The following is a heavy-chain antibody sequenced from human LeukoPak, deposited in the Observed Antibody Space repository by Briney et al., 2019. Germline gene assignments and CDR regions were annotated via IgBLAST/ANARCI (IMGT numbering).Heavy chain of an antibody. CDR3: ARHRSSWLIDY. J-gene: IGHJ4*02. Sequence: GGSLRLSCAASGFTSNSYPMSWVRQAPWERLQWVSGISDSGGNTYYADSVRGRFTISRDNSKNTLYLQMNSLRAEDTAVYYCARHRSSWLIDYWGQGTLVTVSS. V-gene: IGHV3-23*01. D-gene: IGHD6-6*01. CDR1: GFTSNSYP. CDR2: ISDSGGNT.